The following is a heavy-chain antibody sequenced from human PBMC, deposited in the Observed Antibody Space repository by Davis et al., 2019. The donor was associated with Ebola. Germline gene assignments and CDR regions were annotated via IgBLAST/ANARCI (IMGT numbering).Heavy chain of an antibody. CDR2: IWYDGSNK. V-gene: IGHV3-30*02. D-gene: IGHD1-26*01. Sequence: GGSLRLSCAASGFTFSSYGMHWVRQAPGKGLEWVAVIWYDGSNKYYADSVKGRFTISRDNSKNTLYLQMNSLRAEDTAVYYCAKLGGAIYYYGMDVWGQGTTVTVSS. CDR3: AKLGGAIYYYGMDV. J-gene: IGHJ6*02. CDR1: GFTFSSYG.